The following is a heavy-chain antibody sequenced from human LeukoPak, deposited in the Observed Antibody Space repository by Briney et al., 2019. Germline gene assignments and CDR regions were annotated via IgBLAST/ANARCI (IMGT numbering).Heavy chain of an antibody. D-gene: IGHD6-6*01. Sequence: SETLSLTCAVSGGSISSGGYSWSWIRQPPGKGLEWIGYIYYSGSTYYNPSLKSRVTISVDTSKNQFSLKLSSVTAADTAVYYCARESGAAARPDAFDIWGQGTMVTVSS. J-gene: IGHJ3*02. CDR1: GGSISSGGYS. CDR3: ARESGAAARPDAFDI. V-gene: IGHV4-30-2*05. CDR2: IYYSGST.